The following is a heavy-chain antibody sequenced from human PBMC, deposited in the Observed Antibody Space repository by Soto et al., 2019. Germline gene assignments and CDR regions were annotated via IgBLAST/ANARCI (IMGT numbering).Heavy chain of an antibody. CDR1: GFTFSSYG. V-gene: IGHV3-30*18. CDR3: AKDRLVYAPILRPPDY. Sequence: QVQLVESGGGVVQPGRSLRLSCAASGFTFSSYGMHWVRQAPGKGLEWVAVISYDGSNKYYADSVKGRFTISRDNSKNXLYLQMNSLRAEDTAVYYCAKDRLVYAPILRPPDYWGQGTLVTVSS. CDR2: ISYDGSNK. D-gene: IGHD2-8*01. J-gene: IGHJ4*02.